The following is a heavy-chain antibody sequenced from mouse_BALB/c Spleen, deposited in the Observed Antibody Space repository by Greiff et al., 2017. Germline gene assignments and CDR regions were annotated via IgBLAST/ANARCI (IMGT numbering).Heavy chain of an antibody. CDR1: GFTFSDYY. CDR2: ISDGGSYT. CDR3: ARDRDYGYAMDY. D-gene: IGHD2-4*01. J-gene: IGHJ4*01. V-gene: IGHV5-4*02. Sequence: EVKVVESGGGLVKPGGSLKLSCAASGFTFSDYYMYWVRQTPEKRLEWVATISDGGSYTYYPDSVKGRFTISRDNAKNNLYLQMSSLKSEDTAMYYCARDRDYGYAMDYWGQGTSVTVSS.